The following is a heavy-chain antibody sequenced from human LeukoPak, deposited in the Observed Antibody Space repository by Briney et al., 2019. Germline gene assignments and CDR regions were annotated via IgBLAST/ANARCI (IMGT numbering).Heavy chain of an antibody. D-gene: IGHD3-22*01. J-gene: IGHJ4*02. CDR3: ARDISGYYYFDY. CDR2: IWYDGSNK. CDR1: GFTFSNYG. V-gene: IGHV3-33*01. Sequence: GRSLRLSCAASGFTFSNYGMHWVRQAPGKGLEWVAVIWYDGSNKYYADSVKGRFIISRDNSKNTLYLKMKSLRAEDTAVYYCARDISGYYYFDYWGQGTLVTVSS.